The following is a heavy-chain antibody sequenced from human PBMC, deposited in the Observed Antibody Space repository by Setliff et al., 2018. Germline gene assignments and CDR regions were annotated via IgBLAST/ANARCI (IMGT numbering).Heavy chain of an antibody. CDR2: INHSGNT. V-gene: IGHV4-59*04. J-gene: IGHJ4*02. CDR1: GGSISSYY. D-gene: IGHD3-22*01. Sequence: SETLSLTCTVSGGSISSYYWSWIRQPPGKGLEWIGEINHSGNTFYNPSLKSRVTISVDTSKNQLSLELASVTAADTAVYYCARRDSTGYYGYSFDFWGQGTLVTVSS. CDR3: ARRDSTGYYGYSFDF.